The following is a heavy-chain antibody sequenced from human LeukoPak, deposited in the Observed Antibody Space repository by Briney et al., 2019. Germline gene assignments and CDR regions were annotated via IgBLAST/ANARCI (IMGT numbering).Heavy chain of an antibody. Sequence: GGSLRLSCAAYGFTFSSYSMNWVRQAPGQGLEWVSHITASGTAMFYADSVKGRFTISRDNAKNSLYLQMNSLRDEDTAVYYCASSGSYRFDYWGQGTLVTVSS. CDR2: ITASGTAM. J-gene: IGHJ4*02. CDR3: ASSGSYRFDY. CDR1: GFTFSSYS. V-gene: IGHV3-48*02. D-gene: IGHD1-26*01.